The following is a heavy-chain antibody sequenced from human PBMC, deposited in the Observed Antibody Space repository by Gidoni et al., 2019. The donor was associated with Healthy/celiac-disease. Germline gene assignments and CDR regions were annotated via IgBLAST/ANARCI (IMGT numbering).Heavy chain of an antibody. Sequence: QVQLVQSGAEVKKPGSSVKVSCKASGGTFSSYAISWVRQAPGQGLELMGRIIPILGIANYAQKFQGRVTITADKSTSTAYMGLSSLRSEDTAVYYCARESYCGGDCSDYFDYWGQGTLVTVSS. CDR1: GGTFSSYA. V-gene: IGHV1-69*04. J-gene: IGHJ4*02. CDR2: IIPILGIA. CDR3: ARESYCGGDCSDYFDY. D-gene: IGHD2-21*01.